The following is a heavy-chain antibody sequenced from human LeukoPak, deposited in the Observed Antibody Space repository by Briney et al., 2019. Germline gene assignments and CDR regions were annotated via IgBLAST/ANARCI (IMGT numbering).Heavy chain of an antibody. V-gene: IGHV4-59*01. CDR1: GGALSSDY. D-gene: IGHD1-14*01. CDR2: VSYSGTT. CDR3: ARYIRGPDYYIDV. J-gene: IGHJ6*03. Sequence: SETLSLTCTASGGALSSDYWSWLRQPPGKGLEWIGYVSYSGTTNYNPSLSSRLTISLDAPKNRFSLNLYSVTAADTAIYFCARYIRGPDYYIDVWGKGTTVAVSS.